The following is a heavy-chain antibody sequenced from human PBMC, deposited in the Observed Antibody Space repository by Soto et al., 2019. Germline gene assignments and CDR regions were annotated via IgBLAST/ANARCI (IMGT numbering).Heavy chain of an antibody. CDR2: ISPYNDYT. V-gene: IGHV1-18*01. J-gene: IGHJ6*02. D-gene: IGHD3-16*01. CDR3: ARGGFYDSSWGKLSHYGLDV. Sequence: QVQLVQSAAEVKKPGASLKVSCKASGYTFIRYGISWVRLAPGQGLEWMGWISPYNDYTIYAQKLQGRVTMTTDTSTRTVYMELRSLESDDTAVYYCARGGFYDSSWGKLSHYGLDVWGQGTSVTVSS. CDR1: GYTFIRYG.